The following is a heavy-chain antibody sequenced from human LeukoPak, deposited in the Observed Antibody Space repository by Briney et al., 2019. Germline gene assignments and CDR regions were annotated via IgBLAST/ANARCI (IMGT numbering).Heavy chain of an antibody. J-gene: IGHJ5*02. CDR2: IYNSGGD. V-gene: IGHV4-59*01. D-gene: IGHD5-18*01. CDR3: ARDMVDRDMVKSLGWFDP. CDR1: GGSISSSY. Sequence: PSETLSLTCTVSGGSISSSYWSWIRQPPGKGLEWIGHIYNSGGDNYNPSLESRVTISVDTSKSQFSLKLSSVTAADTAVYYCARDMVDRDMVKSLGWFDPWGQGTLVTVSS.